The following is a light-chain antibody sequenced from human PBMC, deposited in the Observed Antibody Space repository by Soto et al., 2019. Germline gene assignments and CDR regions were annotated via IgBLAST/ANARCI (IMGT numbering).Light chain of an antibody. CDR3: SSYTSSSTVV. Sequence: QSVLTQPASVSGSPGQSITISCTGTSSDVGGYNYVSWYQQHPGKAPKLMIYDVSNRPSGVSNRFSGSKSGNTASLTISGLQAEDEAEYYCSSYTSSSTVVFRGGTKLTV. CDR1: SSDVGGYNY. V-gene: IGLV2-14*01. CDR2: DVS. J-gene: IGLJ2*01.